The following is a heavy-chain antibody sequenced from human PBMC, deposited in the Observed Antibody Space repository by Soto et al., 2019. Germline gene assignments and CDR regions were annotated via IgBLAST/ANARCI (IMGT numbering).Heavy chain of an antibody. Sequence: GGSLRLSCAASGFTFSSYAMSWVRQAPGKGLEWVSAISGSGGSTYYAASVKGRFTISRDNSKNTLYLQMNSLRAEDTAVYYCAKGHSSSWAYYYYYYMDVWGKGTTVTVSS. CDR2: ISGSGGST. CDR3: AKGHSSSWAYYYYYYMDV. CDR1: GFTFSSYA. J-gene: IGHJ6*03. V-gene: IGHV3-23*01. D-gene: IGHD6-13*01.